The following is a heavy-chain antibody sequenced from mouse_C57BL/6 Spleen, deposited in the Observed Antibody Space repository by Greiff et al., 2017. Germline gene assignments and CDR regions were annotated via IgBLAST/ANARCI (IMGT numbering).Heavy chain of an antibody. V-gene: IGHV1-64*01. D-gene: IGHD1-1*01. CDR3: ARCATVVATQGAMDY. Sequence: QVQLQQPGAELVKPGASVKLSCKASGYTFTSYWMHWVKQRPGQGLEWIGMIHPNSGSINYNEKFKSKATLTVDKSSGTAYMQLISLTSEDSAVYSCARCATVVATQGAMDYWGQGTSVTVSS. CDR1: GYTFTSYW. J-gene: IGHJ4*01. CDR2: IHPNSGSI.